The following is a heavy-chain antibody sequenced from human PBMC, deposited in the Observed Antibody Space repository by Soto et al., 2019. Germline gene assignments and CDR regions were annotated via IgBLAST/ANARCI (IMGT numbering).Heavy chain of an antibody. CDR3: AREGPNYYDSSGNYGRWFDP. J-gene: IGHJ5*02. Sequence: GASVKVSCKASGYTFINYGIDWVRQAPGQGLEWVGWISPYNAKTNYAHKFQGRVTMTTDTATRTVYMELRSLRSDDTAVYYCAREGPNYYDSSGNYGRWFDPWGQGTLVTVSS. V-gene: IGHV1-18*01. D-gene: IGHD3-22*01. CDR1: GYTFINYG. CDR2: ISPYNAKT.